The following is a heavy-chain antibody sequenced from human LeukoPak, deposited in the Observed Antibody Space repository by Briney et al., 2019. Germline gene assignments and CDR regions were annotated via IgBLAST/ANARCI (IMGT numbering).Heavy chain of an antibody. Sequence: SETLSLTCTVSGGSISSSSYYWGWIRQPPGKGLEWIGSIYYSGSTYYNPSLKSRVTISVDTSKNQFSLKLSSVTAADTAVYYCARRGSSSSWFLYYFDYWGQGTLVTVSS. D-gene: IGHD6-13*01. V-gene: IGHV4-39*01. CDR1: GGSISSSSYY. CDR3: ARRGSSSSWFLYYFDY. CDR2: IYYSGST. J-gene: IGHJ4*02.